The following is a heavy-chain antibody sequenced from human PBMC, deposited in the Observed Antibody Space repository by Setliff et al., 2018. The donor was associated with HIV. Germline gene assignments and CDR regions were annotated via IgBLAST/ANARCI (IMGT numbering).Heavy chain of an antibody. Sequence: SETLSLTCTVSGGSISSYYWSWIRLPPGKGLEWIGYIYTSGITNYNPSLKSRVTMSVDTSKNQFSLKLSSVTAADPAVYYCARDYSGWYYFDCWGQGTLVTVSS. J-gene: IGHJ4*02. CDR3: ARDYSGWYYFDC. CDR1: GGSISSYY. D-gene: IGHD6-19*01. CDR2: IYTSGIT. V-gene: IGHV4-4*08.